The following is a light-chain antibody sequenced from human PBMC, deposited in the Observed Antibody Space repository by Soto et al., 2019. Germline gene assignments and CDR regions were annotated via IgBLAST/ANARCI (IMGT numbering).Light chain of an antibody. J-gene: IGKJ1*01. CDR1: QSVSSSY. Sequence: EIVMTQSPATLSLSPGERATLSCRASQSVSSSYLAWYQQKPGQAPRLLIYGASNRATGIPARFSGSGSGTEFTLTINSLQSEDFAVYYCQQYTAWPPWTFGQGTKVDIK. V-gene: IGKV3D-15*01. CDR3: QQYTAWPPWT. CDR2: GAS.